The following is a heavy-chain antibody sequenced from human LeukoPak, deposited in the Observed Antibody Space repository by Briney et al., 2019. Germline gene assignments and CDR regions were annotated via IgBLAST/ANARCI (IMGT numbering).Heavy chain of an antibody. CDR3: ARDRDDSSGYYRGTLFDY. D-gene: IGHD3-22*01. CDR2: INPNSGGT. Sequence: ASVKVSCKASGYTFTGYYMHWVRQAPGQGLEWMGWINPNSGGTNYAQKFQGRVTMTRDTSISTAYMELSRLRSDDTAVYYWARDRDDSSGYYRGTLFDYWGQGTLVTVSS. CDR1: GYTFTGYY. J-gene: IGHJ4*02. V-gene: IGHV1-2*02.